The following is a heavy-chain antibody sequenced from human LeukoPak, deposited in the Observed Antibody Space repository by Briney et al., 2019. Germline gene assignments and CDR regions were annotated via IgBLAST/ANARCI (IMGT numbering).Heavy chain of an antibody. CDR1: GYTFTSYY. CDR3: ARAIVATAHSDY. J-gene: IGHJ4*02. Sequence: ASVKVSCKASGYTFTSYYMHWVRQAPGQGLEWMGIINPSGGSTSYAQKFQGRVTMTRDTSTSTAYMELSSLRSEDTAVYYCARAIVATAHSDYWGQGTLVTVSS. V-gene: IGHV1-46*01. CDR2: INPSGGST. D-gene: IGHD5-12*01.